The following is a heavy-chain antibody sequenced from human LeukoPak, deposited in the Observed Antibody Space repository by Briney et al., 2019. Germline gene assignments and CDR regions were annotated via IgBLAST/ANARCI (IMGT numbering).Heavy chain of an antibody. Sequence: GGSLRLSCAASGFTFSNAWMSWVRQAPGKGLEWVSYISSSGSTIYYADSVKGRFTISRDNAKNSLYLQVNSLRAEDTAVYYCARDGLGFGSWGWGQGTLVTVSS. CDR2: ISSSGSTI. V-gene: IGHV3-11*04. CDR1: GFTFSNAW. D-gene: IGHD3-10*01. J-gene: IGHJ4*02. CDR3: ARDGLGFGSWG.